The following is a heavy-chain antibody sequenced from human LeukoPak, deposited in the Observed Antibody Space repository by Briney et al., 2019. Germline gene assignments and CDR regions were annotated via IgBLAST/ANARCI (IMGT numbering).Heavy chain of an antibody. J-gene: IGHJ4*02. V-gene: IGHV1-2*02. Sequence: GASVKVSCKASGYTFTGYYMHGVRQAPGQGREWMGWINPNSGGTNYALKFQGRVTMTRDTSISTAYMELSRLRFDDTAVYYCARCFESWYSGSPIDYWGQGTLVTVPS. CDR1: GYTFTGYY. CDR2: INPNSGGT. D-gene: IGHD1-26*01. CDR3: ARCFESWYSGSPIDY.